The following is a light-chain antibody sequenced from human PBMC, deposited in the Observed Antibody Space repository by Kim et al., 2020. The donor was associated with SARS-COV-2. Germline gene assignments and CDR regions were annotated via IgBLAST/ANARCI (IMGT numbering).Light chain of an antibody. CDR1: SSDVGGNNY. CDR2: EVS. CDR3: SSYAGSNNWV. Sequence: GQSVTSACTGTSSDVGGNNYVSWYQQHPGKAPKFMIYEVSKRPSGVPDRFSGSKSGNTASLTVSGLQAEDEADYYCSSYAGSNNWVFGGGTQLTVL. J-gene: IGLJ3*02. V-gene: IGLV2-8*01.